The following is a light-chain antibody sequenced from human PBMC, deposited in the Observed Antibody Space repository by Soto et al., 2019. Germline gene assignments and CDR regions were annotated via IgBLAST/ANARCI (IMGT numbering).Light chain of an antibody. Sequence: QSALTQSPSASGSPGQTVTISCTGTSSDVGGYNFVSWYQRHPGKAPKLMIYEVSKRLSGVPDRFSGSKSGNSASLTVSGLQAEDEAEYYCTSYSGTHNLLFGGGTKLTVL. CDR3: TSYSGTHNLL. CDR1: SSDVGGYNF. CDR2: EVS. J-gene: IGLJ2*01. V-gene: IGLV2-8*01.